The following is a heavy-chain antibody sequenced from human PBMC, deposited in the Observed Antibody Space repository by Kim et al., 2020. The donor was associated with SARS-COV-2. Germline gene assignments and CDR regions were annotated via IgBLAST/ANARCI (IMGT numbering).Heavy chain of an antibody. CDR3: TRDSAEINYYGSRQSAFDI. V-gene: IGHV4-31*03. Sequence: SETLSLTCSVSGASITSGPFYWTWIRRLPGKGLEWIGYIYFSGDAYYNPSLKSRLTISVDTSKSQFSLTLTSVTAADTAIYYCTRDSAEINYYGSRQSAFDIWGPGAVVTVSS. J-gene: IGHJ3*02. CDR2: IYFSGDA. D-gene: IGHD3-10*01. CDR1: GASITSGPFY.